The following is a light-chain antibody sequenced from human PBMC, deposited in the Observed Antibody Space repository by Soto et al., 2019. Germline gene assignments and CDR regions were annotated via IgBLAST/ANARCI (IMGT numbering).Light chain of an antibody. CDR1: QAISSA. J-gene: IGKJ1*01. V-gene: IGKV1-13*02. CDR3: QQLNSYPRA. Sequence: AIQLTQSPSSLSGSVGDRVTITFRASQAISSALAWYQQKPGKAPKLLIYEASSLKSGVPSRFSGSGSGTDFTLTISSLQPEDFATYYCQQLNSYPRAFGQGTKVDIK. CDR2: EAS.